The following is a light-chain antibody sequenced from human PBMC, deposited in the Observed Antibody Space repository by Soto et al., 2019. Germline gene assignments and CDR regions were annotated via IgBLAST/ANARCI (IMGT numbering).Light chain of an antibody. V-gene: IGKV3-15*01. CDR3: QQYNSRLWT. J-gene: IGKJ1*01. Sequence: EILMTQSPATLSVSPGEEATLSCRASQSVSGKFSWYQQKTGQEPPLLIYGASTRATGIPAGFSGSGSGTEFTLIIISLQSEDSVVYYCQQYNSRLWTFGQGTKVDIK. CDR2: GAS. CDR1: QSVSGK.